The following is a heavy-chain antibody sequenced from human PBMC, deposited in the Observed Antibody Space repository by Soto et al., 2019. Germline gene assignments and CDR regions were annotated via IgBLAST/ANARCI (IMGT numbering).Heavy chain of an antibody. CDR1: GGSISSYY. V-gene: IGHV4-59*01. D-gene: IGHD3-3*01. Sequence: PSETLSLTCTVSGGSISSYYWSLIRQPPGKGLEWIGYIYYSGSTNYNPSLKSRVTISVDTSKNQFSLKLSSVTAADTAVYYCARSPYYDFWSGKTWFDPWGQGTLVTVYS. J-gene: IGHJ5*02. CDR2: IYYSGST. CDR3: ARSPYYDFWSGKTWFDP.